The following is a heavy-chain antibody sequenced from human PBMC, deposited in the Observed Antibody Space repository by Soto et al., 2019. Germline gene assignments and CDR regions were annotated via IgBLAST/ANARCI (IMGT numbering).Heavy chain of an antibody. Sequence: GESLKISCKGSGYSFTSYWIGWVRQMPGKGLKWMGIIYPGDSDTRYSPSFQGQVTISADKSISTAYLQWSSLKASDTAMYYCARHPYGDYGVGYYYYYMDVWGKGTTVTVSS. D-gene: IGHD4-17*01. CDR2: IYPGDSDT. CDR1: GYSFTSYW. CDR3: ARHPYGDYGVGYYYYYMDV. V-gene: IGHV5-51*01. J-gene: IGHJ6*03.